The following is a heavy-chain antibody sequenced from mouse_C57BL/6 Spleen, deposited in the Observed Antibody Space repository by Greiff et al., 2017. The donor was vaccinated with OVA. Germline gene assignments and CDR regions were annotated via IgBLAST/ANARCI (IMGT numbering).Heavy chain of an antibody. V-gene: IGHV1-9*01. Sequence: VQGVESGAELMKPGASVKLSCKATGYTFTGYWIEWVKQRPGHGLEWIGEILPGSGSTNYNEKFKGKATFTADTYSNTAYMQLRSLTTEDSAIYYCARSYYGSSSYYCDYWGQGTTLTVSS. J-gene: IGHJ2*01. CDR1: GYTFTGYW. CDR2: ILPGSGST. CDR3: ARSYYGSSSYYCDY. D-gene: IGHD1-1*01.